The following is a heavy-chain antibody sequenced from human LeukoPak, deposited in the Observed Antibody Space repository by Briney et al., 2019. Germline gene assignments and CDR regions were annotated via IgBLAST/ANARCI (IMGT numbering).Heavy chain of an antibody. Sequence: TGGSLRLSCAASGFTFSSYAMSWVRQAPGKGLEWVSAISGSGGSTYYADSVKGRFTISRDNPKNTLYLQMNSLRPEDTAVYYCATDSSSRIQLWTPLKYWGQGTLVTVSS. CDR1: GFTFSSYA. D-gene: IGHD5-18*01. CDR3: ATDSSSRIQLWTPLKY. J-gene: IGHJ4*02. V-gene: IGHV3-23*01. CDR2: ISGSGGST.